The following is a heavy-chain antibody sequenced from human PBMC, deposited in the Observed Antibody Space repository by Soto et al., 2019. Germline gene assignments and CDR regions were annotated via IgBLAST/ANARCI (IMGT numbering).Heavy chain of an antibody. CDR1: GYTFTGYY. CDR3: ARDIAVAGSPTYYYYGMDV. Sequence: GASVKVSCKASGYTFTGYYMHWVRQAPGQGLEWMGWINPNSGGTNYAQKFQGWVTMTRDTSISTAYMELSRLRSDDTAVYYCARDIAVAGSPTYYYYGMDVWGQGTTVTVSS. D-gene: IGHD6-19*01. CDR2: INPNSGGT. V-gene: IGHV1-2*04. J-gene: IGHJ6*02.